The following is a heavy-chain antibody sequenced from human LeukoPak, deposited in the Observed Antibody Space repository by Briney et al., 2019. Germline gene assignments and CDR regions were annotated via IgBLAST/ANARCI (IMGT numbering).Heavy chain of an antibody. Sequence: QSGGSLRLSCAASGFTFSSDSMNCVRQAPGKGLEWVSYISSSSLTIYYADSVKGRFTISRDNAKNSLYLQVNSLRDEDTAVYYCARAVDYDSSGYYSDYWGQGTLVTVSS. D-gene: IGHD3-22*01. J-gene: IGHJ4*02. CDR2: ISSSSLTI. CDR3: ARAVDYDSSGYYSDY. CDR1: GFTFSSDS. V-gene: IGHV3-48*02.